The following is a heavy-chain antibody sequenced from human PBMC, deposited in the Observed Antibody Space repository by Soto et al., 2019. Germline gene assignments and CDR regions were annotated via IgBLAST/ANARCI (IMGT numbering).Heavy chain of an antibody. J-gene: IGHJ6*02. CDR2: LHSGGDT. D-gene: IGHD3-10*01. V-gene: IGHV3-53*04. Sequence: GGSLRLSCVASGIPVSSNYMTWVRQAPGKGLEWVSVLHSGGDTYYANSVKGRFTISRHDSTNTLYLQMNSLTPEDTAVYYCARDGPYYYGSRMDVWGQGTTVTVSS. CDR3: ARDGPYYYGSRMDV. CDR1: GIPVSSNY.